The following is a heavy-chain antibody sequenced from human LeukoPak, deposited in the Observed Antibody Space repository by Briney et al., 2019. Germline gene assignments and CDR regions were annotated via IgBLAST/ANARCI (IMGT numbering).Heavy chain of an antibody. Sequence: GSLRLSCAASGFPFSSYSMTWVRQAPGKGLEWVANIKPDGTTKFYVDSVKGRFTISRDNALNSLYLQVNSLRAEDTAIYYCARSIPYGTTWYGRSDYWGQGTLVTVSS. V-gene: IGHV3-7*03. CDR1: GFPFSSYS. CDR2: IKPDGTTK. J-gene: IGHJ4*02. CDR3: ARSIPYGTTWYGRSDY. D-gene: IGHD6-13*01.